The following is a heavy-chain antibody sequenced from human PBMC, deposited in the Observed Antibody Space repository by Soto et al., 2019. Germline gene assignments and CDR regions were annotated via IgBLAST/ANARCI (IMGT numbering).Heavy chain of an antibody. CDR2: SIPIFGTA. CDR1: GGTFSSYS. CDR3: ASLGADTHLNSIDY. J-gene: IGHJ4*02. V-gene: IGHV1-69*13. Sequence: SSKVSCKASGGTFSSYSISWVRQAPGQGLEWMGGSIPIFGTANYAQKFQGRVTITADESTSTADIELSSLRTEDTAVYYCASLGADTHLNSIDYWGQGTLVTVSS. D-gene: IGHD3-22*01.